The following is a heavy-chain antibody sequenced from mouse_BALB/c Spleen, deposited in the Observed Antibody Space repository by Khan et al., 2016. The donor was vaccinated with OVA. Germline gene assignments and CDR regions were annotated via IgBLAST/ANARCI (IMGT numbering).Heavy chain of an antibody. V-gene: IGHV1-76*01. CDR1: GYIFTSYW. J-gene: IGHJ2*01. CDR3: AREESLYYFDY. CDR2: IYPGTDNT. D-gene: IGHD1-1*01. Sequence: VELVESGAELVRPGASVKLSCKTSGYIFTSYWIHWVKQRSGQGLEWLARIYPGTDNTFFNEKLKDKATLTADKSSSTAYMHLSSLKSEDSAVDFCAREESLYYFDYWGQGTTLTVSS.